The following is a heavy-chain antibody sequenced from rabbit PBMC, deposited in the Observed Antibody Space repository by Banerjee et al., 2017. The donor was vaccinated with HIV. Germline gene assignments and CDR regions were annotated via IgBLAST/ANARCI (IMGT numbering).Heavy chain of an antibody. V-gene: IGHV1S45*01. CDR1: GFDFSSSYY. CDR3: AREVPHNGYYYFDL. J-gene: IGHJ4*01. CDR2: IVVGSGRT. D-gene: IGHD1-1*01. Sequence: QEQLVEYGGDLVQPEGSLTLTCTASGFDFSSSYYISWVRQAPGKGLEWIACIVVGSGRTYYANWAKGRFTISKTSSTTVTLQMTSLTVADTATYFCAREVPHNGYYYFDLWGQGTLVTVS.